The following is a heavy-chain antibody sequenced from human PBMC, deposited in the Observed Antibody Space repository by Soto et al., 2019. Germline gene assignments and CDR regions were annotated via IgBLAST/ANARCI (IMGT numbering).Heavy chain of an antibody. V-gene: IGHV3-74*01. J-gene: IGHJ4*02. D-gene: IGHD6-19*01. Sequence: GGSLRLSCAASGFTFSSYWMHWVRQAPGKGLVWVSRINSDGSSTSYADSVEGRFTISRDNAKNTLYLQMNSLRAEDTAVYYCARAGSSGCFDYWGQGTLVPVSS. CDR2: INSDGSST. CDR3: ARAGSSGCFDY. CDR1: GFTFSSYW.